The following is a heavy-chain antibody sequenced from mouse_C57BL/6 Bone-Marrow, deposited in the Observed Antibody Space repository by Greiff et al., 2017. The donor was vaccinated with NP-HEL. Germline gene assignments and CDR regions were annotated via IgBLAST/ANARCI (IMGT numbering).Heavy chain of an antibody. Sequence: DVKLQESGGGLVKPGGSLKLSCAASGFTFSSYAMSWVRQTPEKRLEWVATISDGGGYTYYPANVKGRCTISRDNAKNNLYLQMSHLKSEDTAMYYCARGTHRFAYWGQGTRVTVSA. D-gene: IGHD2-14*01. V-gene: IGHV5-4*03. CDR1: GFTFSSYA. CDR2: ISDGGGYT. J-gene: IGHJ3*01. CDR3: ARGTHRFAY.